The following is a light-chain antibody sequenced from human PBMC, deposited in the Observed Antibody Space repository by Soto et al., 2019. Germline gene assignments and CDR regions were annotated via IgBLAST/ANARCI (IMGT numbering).Light chain of an antibody. CDR2: DAS. V-gene: IGKV1-5*01. J-gene: IGKJ1*01. CDR1: QSISSY. CDR3: QQYNSYSWT. Sequence: EIQMTQSPSTLSASVGDRVTNTCRASQSISSYLDWYQQKPGKAPKLLIYDASSLESRVPSRFSGSGSGTEFTLTISSLQPDDFATYYCQQYNSYSWTFGQGTKVDIK.